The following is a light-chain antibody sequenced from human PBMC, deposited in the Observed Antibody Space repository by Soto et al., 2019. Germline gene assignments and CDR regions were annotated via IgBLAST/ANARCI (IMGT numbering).Light chain of an antibody. V-gene: IGKV3-20*01. J-gene: IGKJ4*01. CDR2: GAS. Sequence: EIVLTQSPGTLSLSPGERATLSCRASQSISRRYLAWYQQKLGQPPSLLIYGASNRATGIPDRFSGSGSGTDFTLTIGRLEPEDFAVYYCQQYATSPPTFGGGTKVEI. CDR3: QQYATSPPT. CDR1: QSISRRY.